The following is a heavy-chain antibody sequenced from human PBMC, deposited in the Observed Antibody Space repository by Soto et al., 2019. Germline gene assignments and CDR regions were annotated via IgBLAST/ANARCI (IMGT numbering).Heavy chain of an antibody. CDR2: IIPILGIA. CDR3: ARYSTADRYYYYMDV. J-gene: IGHJ6*03. D-gene: IGHD4-17*01. Sequence: ASVKVSCKASGGTFSSYTISWVRQASGQGLEWMGRIIPILGIANYAQKFQGRVTITADKSTSTAYMELSSLRSEDTAVYYCARYSTADRYYYYMDVWGKGTTVTVSS. V-gene: IGHV1-69*02. CDR1: GGTFSSYT.